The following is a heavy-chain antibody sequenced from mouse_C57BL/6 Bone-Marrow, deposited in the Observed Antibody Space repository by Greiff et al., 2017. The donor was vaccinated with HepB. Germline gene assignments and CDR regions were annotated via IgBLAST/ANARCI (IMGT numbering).Heavy chain of an antibody. D-gene: IGHD1-1*01. CDR1: GFTFSSYA. V-gene: IGHV5-4*01. CDR2: ISDGGSYT. J-gene: IGHJ4*01. CDR3: ARDPYYYGSSSSMDY. Sequence: EVKLVESGGGLVKPGGSLKLSCAASGFTFSSYAMSWVRQTPEKRLEWVATISDGGSYTYYPDNVKGRFTISRDNAKNNLYLQMSHLKSEDTAMYYCARDPYYYGSSSSMDYWGQGTSVTVSS.